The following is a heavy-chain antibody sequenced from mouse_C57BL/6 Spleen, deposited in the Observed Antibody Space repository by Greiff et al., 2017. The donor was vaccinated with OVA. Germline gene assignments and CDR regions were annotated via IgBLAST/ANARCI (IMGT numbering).Heavy chain of an antibody. Sequence: QVHVKQPGAELVMPGASVKLSCKASGYTFTSYWMHWVKQRPGQGLEWIGEIDPSDSYTNYNQKFKGKSTLTVDKSSSTAYMQLLSLTSEDSAVYCCARGDKDYCAWFAYWGQGTLVTVSA. J-gene: IGHJ3*01. D-gene: IGHD1-1*01. CDR3: ARGDKDYCAWFAY. CDR2: IDPSDSYT. V-gene: IGHV1-69*01. CDR1: GYTFTSYW.